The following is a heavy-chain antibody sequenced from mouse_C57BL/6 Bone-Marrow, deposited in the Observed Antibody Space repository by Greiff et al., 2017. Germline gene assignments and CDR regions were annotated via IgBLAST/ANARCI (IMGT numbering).Heavy chain of an antibody. CDR2: IDPANGNT. V-gene: IGHV14-3*01. CDR3: ALYYYGSYWYFDV. D-gene: IGHD1-1*01. J-gene: IGHJ1*03. CDR1: GFNIKNTY. Sequence: VQLKESVAELVRPGASVKLSCTASGFNIKNTYMHWVKQRPEQGLEWIGRIDPANGNTKYAPKFPGKATITADTSSNTAYLQLSSLTSEDTAIYYCALYYYGSYWYFDVWGTGTTVTVSS.